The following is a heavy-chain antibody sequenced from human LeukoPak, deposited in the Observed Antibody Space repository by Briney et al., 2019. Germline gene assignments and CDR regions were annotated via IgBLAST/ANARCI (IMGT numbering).Heavy chain of an antibody. J-gene: IGHJ4*02. D-gene: IGHD2-15*01. CDR3: ATDLYY. Sequence: GGSLRLSCVASGFHFGGYWMGWVRQAPGKGLEWVANIKQDGSERSYVDSVKGRFTISRDNAKNLLYLQMNSLRAEDTAVYYCATDLYYWGQGTLVTVSS. CDR2: IKQDGSER. V-gene: IGHV3-7*04. CDR1: GFHFGGYW.